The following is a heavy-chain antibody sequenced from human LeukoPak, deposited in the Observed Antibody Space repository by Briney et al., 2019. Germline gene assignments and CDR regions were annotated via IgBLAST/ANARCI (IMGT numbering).Heavy chain of an antibody. CDR3: VRLQAVTGNFDY. CDR2: INYSGDT. J-gene: IGHJ4*02. D-gene: IGHD1-20*01. CDR1: GGSISSSSYY. V-gene: IGHV4-39*07. Sequence: PSETLSLTCTVSGGSISSSSYYWGWVRQPPGKGLEWIETINYSGDTYYNPSLKSRVTISVDSSKNQFSLKLSSVTAADTAVYYCVRLQAVTGNFDYWGQGALVTLSS.